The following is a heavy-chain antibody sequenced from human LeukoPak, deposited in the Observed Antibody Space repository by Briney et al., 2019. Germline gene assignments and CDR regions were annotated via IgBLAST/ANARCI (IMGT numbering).Heavy chain of an antibody. CDR2: INHSGST. V-gene: IGHV4-34*01. CDR3: ARTRWERPIFDY. Sequence: ETLSLTCAVYGGSFSGYYWSWIRQPPGKGLEWIGEINHSGSTNYNPSLKSRVTISVDTSKNQFSLKLSSVTAADTAVYYCARTRWERPIFDYWGQGTLVTVSS. J-gene: IGHJ4*02. D-gene: IGHD1-26*01. CDR1: GGSFSGYY.